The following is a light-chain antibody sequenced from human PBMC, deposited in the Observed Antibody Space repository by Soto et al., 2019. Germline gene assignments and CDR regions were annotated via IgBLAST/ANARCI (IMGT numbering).Light chain of an antibody. V-gene: IGKV3-15*01. J-gene: IGKJ1*01. Sequence: EIVMTQSPATLSVSPGERATLSCRASQSVSNNLAWYQQKPGQAPRLLIYGASTRATGIPARFSGSGSGTEFTLTISSLQSEDSAVYFCQQYNNWPWTFGQGTKVEIK. CDR3: QQYNNWPWT. CDR1: QSVSNN. CDR2: GAS.